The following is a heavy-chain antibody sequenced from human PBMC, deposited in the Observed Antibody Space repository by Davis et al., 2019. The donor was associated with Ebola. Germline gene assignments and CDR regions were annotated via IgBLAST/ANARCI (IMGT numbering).Heavy chain of an antibody. CDR2: INPHTNNT. D-gene: IGHD1-1*01. CDR1: GYTFTSYY. V-gene: IGHV1-18*04. J-gene: IGHJ4*02. CDR3: ARAQFPTTSDH. Sequence: AASVKVSCKASGYTFTSYYMHWVRQASGQGLEWMGWINPHTNNTNYAQNVQGRVTMTTDTSTSTAYMEVGSLRPDDTAVYYCARAQFPTTSDHWGQGTLVTVSS.